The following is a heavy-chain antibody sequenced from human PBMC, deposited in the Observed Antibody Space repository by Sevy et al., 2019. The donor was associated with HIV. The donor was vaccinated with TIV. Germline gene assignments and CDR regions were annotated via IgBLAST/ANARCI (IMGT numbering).Heavy chain of an antibody. CDR2: ISSSGSSI. V-gene: IGHV3-48*03. Sequence: GGSLRLSRTASGFTFSSYDMNWVRQAPGKGLEWVSKISSSGSSIYYADSVKGRFTISRDNAKNPLNLQMNSLRAEDTAVYYCTRNGGAFDNGFDPWGQGTLVTVSS. CDR1: GFTFSSYD. D-gene: IGHD2-8*01. CDR3: TRNGGAFDNGFDP. J-gene: IGHJ5*02.